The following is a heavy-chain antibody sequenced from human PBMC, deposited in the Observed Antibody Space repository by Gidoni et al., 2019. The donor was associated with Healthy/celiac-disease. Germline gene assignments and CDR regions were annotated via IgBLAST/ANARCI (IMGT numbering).Heavy chain of an antibody. CDR2: IYWDDDK. D-gene: IGHD2-15*01. CDR1: GFSLSTSGVG. V-gene: IGHV2-5*02. J-gene: IGHJ6*02. CDR3: AHAEVGSYYYGMDV. Sequence: QITLKESGPTLVKPTQTLTLTCTFSGFSLSTSGVGVGWICQPPGKALEWLALIYWDDDKRCSPSLKSRLTITKDTSKNQVVLTMTNMDPVDTATYYGAHAEVGSYYYGMDVWGQGTTVTVSS.